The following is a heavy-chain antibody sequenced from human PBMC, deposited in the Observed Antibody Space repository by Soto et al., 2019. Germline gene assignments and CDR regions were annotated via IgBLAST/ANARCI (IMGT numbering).Heavy chain of an antibody. D-gene: IGHD3-10*01. Sequence: QVPLVQSGAEVKQPGSSVKVSCKASGGTFSSYTISWVRQAPGQGLEWMGRIIPILGIANYAQKFQGRVTITADKSRITAYVELSSLRPADTAVEYCARRYYYGSGSSENDYWGQGTLVTVSS. CDR3: ARRYYYGSGSSENDY. V-gene: IGHV1-69*02. CDR1: GGTFSSYT. CDR2: IIPILGIA. J-gene: IGHJ4*02.